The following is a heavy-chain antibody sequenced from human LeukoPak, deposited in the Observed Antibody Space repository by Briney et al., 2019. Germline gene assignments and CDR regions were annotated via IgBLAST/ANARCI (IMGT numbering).Heavy chain of an antibody. D-gene: IGHD3-3*01. J-gene: IGHJ6*02. Sequence: ASVKVSCKASGYTFTSYDINWVRQATGQGLEWMGWMSPNSGNTGYAQKFQGRVTMTRNTSISTAYMELSSLRSEGTAVYYCARAMTGDYDFWSGLYYYYGMDVWGQGTTVTVSS. CDR3: ARAMTGDYDFWSGLYYYYGMDV. CDR2: MSPNSGNT. CDR1: GYTFTSYD. V-gene: IGHV1-8*01.